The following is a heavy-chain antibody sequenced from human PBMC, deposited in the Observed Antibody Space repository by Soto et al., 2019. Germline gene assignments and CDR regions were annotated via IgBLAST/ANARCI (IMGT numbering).Heavy chain of an antibody. CDR2: IWYDGSNK. D-gene: IGHD6-6*01. CDR1: GFTFSSYG. CDR3: ARSKQLAYFDY. J-gene: IGHJ4*02. V-gene: IGHV3-33*01. Sequence: GGSLRLSCAASGFTFSSYGMHWVRQAPGKWLEWVAVIWYDGSNKYYADSVKGRFTISRDNSKNTLYLQMNSLRAEDTAVYYCARSKQLAYFDYWGQGTLVTVSS.